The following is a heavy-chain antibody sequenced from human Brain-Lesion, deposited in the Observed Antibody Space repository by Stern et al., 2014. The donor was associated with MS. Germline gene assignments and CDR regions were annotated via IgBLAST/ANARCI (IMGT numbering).Heavy chain of an antibody. CDR1: GFSFSLYA. V-gene: IGHV3-23*04. J-gene: IGHJ4*02. Sequence: VQLGQSGGGLVQPGGSLRLSCAASGFSFSLYAMNWVRQAPGKGPEWVAAIRGRGDSAFYADSVNGRFTSSRDNSKNTVYLQMNSLRADDTAVYYCAKGLRQQLVPFDYWGQGTLVSVSS. D-gene: IGHD6-13*01. CDR2: IRGRGDSA. CDR3: AKGLRQQLVPFDY.